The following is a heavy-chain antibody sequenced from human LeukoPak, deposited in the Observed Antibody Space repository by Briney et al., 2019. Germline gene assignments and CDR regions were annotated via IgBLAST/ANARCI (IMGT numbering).Heavy chain of an antibody. Sequence: ASETLSLTYTVSGGSISGYYWSWLRQPPGKGLEWIGYIYYSGSTNYNPSLKSRVTISVDTSKNQFSLKLSSVTAADTAVYYCARESRGWYYFDYWGQGTLVTVSS. CDR1: GGSISGYY. CDR3: ARESRGWYYFDY. J-gene: IGHJ4*02. CDR2: IYYSGST. D-gene: IGHD6-19*01. V-gene: IGHV4-59*01.